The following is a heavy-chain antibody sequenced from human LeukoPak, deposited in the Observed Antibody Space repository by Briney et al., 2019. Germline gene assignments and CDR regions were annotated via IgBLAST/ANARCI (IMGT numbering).Heavy chain of an antibody. CDR1: GLTFSSHL. V-gene: IGHV3-74*01. Sequence: GGSLRLSCAASGLTFSSHLMHWVRQAQGTGLVWVSSVKSDGTATNYADSVKGRLTISRDNAKNTLYLQMNSLRVEDTAVYYCVRKFATGDWGQGTLVTVSS. CDR2: VKSDGTAT. CDR3: VRKFATGD. J-gene: IGHJ4*02. D-gene: IGHD1-14*01.